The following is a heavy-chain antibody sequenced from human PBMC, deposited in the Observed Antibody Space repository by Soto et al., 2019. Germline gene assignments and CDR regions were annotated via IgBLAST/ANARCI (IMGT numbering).Heavy chain of an antibody. CDR1: GYTFTSYG. CDR3: ARDGVDTATGYYYGMDV. CDR2: ISAYNGNT. J-gene: IGHJ6*02. V-gene: IGHV1-18*01. D-gene: IGHD5-18*01. Sequence: QVQLVQSGAEVKKPGASVKVSCKASGYTFTSYGISWVRQAPGQGLEWMGWISAYNGNTNYEPKVQGRVTMTTDTSTSTAYMELRSLRSDDTAVYYCARDGVDTATGYYYGMDVWGQGTTVTLSS.